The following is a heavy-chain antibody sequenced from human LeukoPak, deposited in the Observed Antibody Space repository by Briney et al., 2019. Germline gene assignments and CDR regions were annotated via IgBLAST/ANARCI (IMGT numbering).Heavy chain of an antibody. CDR1: GYTFTSYD. CDR2: MNPNSGNI. D-gene: IGHD7-27*01. J-gene: IGHJ6*02. Sequence: ASVKVSCKASGYTFTSYDINWVRQATGQGLEWMGWMNPNSGNIGYAQKFQGRVTMTRNTSISTAYMELSSLRSEDTAVYYCARGRVTGDIYYYYGMDVWGQGTTVTVSS. CDR3: ARGRVTGDIYYYYGMDV. V-gene: IGHV1-8*01.